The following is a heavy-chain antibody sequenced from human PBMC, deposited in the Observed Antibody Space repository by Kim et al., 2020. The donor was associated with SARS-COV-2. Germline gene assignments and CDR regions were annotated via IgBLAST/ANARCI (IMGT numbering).Heavy chain of an antibody. J-gene: IGHJ5*02. D-gene: IGHD3-10*01. CDR1: GGSISSSSYY. CDR3: ARTQLLWFGEFLNWFDP. CDR2: IYYSGST. Sequence: SETLSLTCTVSGGSISSSSYYWGWIRQPPGKGLEWIGSIYYSGSTYYNPSLKSRVTISVDTSKNQFSLKLSSVTAADTAVYYCARTQLLWFGEFLNWFDPWGQGTLVTVSS. V-gene: IGHV4-39*01.